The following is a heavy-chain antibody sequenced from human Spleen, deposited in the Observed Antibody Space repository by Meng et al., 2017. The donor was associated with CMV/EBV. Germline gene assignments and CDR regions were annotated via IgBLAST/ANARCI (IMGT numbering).Heavy chain of an antibody. CDR1: GYTFTNYD. Sequence: ASVKVSCKASGYTFTNYDFNWVRQATGQGLEWMGWMNPSTGATGYAQKFQGRVTMTGDTSISTAYMELSSLRSEDTAVYYCAGVGGATAFDYWGQGTLVTVSS. D-gene: IGHD1-26*01. V-gene: IGHV1-8*01. J-gene: IGHJ4*02. CDR3: AGVGGATAFDY. CDR2: MNPSTGAT.